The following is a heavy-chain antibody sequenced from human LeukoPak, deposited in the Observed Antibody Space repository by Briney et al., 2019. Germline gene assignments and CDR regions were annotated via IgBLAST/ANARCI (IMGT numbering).Heavy chain of an antibody. CDR1: GGSISSGSYY. CDR2: INHSGST. Sequence: PSETLSLTCTVSGGSISSGSYYWSWIRQPPGKGLEWIGEINHSGSTNYNPSLKSRVTISVDTSKNQFSLKLSSVTAADTAVYYCARGDRDGYNRWGQGTLVTVSS. CDR3: ARGDRDGYNR. V-gene: IGHV4-39*07. J-gene: IGHJ4*02. D-gene: IGHD5-24*01.